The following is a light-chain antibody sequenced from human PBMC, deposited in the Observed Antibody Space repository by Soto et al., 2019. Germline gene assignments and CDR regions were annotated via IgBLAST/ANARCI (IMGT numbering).Light chain of an antibody. J-gene: IGKJ1*01. Sequence: EIVLTGSPGTVSVSLLEGATRACRASQTVSIDYLAWWQQRPGQAPRRLLYGATTRAASIPDRFTGSGSGTDFTLTISRLEPEDFAVYYCQRYGSSPRKFGQGTKVDIK. CDR2: GAT. CDR1: QTVSIDY. CDR3: QRYGSSPRK. V-gene: IGKV3-20*01.